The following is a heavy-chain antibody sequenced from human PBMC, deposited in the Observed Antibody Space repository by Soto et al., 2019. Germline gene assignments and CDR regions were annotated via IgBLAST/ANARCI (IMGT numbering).Heavy chain of an antibody. Sequence: TSETLSLTCAVYGGSFSGYYWSWIRQPPGKGLEWIGEINHSGSTNYNPSLKSRVTISVDTSKNQFSLKLSSVTAADTAVYYCARGRIAAAGTKIKYFQHWGQGTLVTVSS. D-gene: IGHD6-13*01. J-gene: IGHJ1*01. CDR3: ARGRIAAAGTKIKYFQH. CDR2: INHSGST. V-gene: IGHV4-34*01. CDR1: GGSFSGYY.